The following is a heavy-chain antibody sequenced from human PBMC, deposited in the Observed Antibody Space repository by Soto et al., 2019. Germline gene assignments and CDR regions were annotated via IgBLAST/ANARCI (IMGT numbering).Heavy chain of an antibody. CDR1: GGSFSGYY. CDR3: ASAYYGSGSYKYFQH. V-gene: IGHV4-34*01. Sequence: SETLSLTCAVYGGSFSGYYWSWIRQPPGKGLEWIGEINHSGSTNYNPSLKSRVTISVDTSKNQFSLKLSSVTAADTAVYCCASAYYGSGSYKYFQHWGQGTLVTVSS. J-gene: IGHJ1*01. CDR2: INHSGST. D-gene: IGHD3-10*01.